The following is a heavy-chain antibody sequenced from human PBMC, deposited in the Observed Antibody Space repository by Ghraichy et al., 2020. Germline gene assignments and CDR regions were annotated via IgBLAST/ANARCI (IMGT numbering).Heavy chain of an antibody. CDR3: ARGSRYCSGGSCYSRGRNWFDP. Sequence: GGSLRLSCAASGFTFSSYAMHWVRQAPGKGLEWVAVISYDGSNKYYADSVKGRFTISRDNSKNTLYLQMNSLRAEDTAVYYCARGSRYCSGGSCYSRGRNWFDPWGQGTLVTVSS. CDR1: GFTFSSYA. V-gene: IGHV3-30-3*01. CDR2: ISYDGSNK. D-gene: IGHD2-15*01. J-gene: IGHJ5*02.